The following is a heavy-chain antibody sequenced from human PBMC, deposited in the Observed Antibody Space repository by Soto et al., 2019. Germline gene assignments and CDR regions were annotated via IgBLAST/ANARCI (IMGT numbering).Heavy chain of an antibody. D-gene: IGHD2-15*01. CDR3: AKKFGSSSPNFDF. CDR2: ISASGNTP. V-gene: IGHV3-23*01. CDR1: GVTFTDYP. J-gene: IGHJ4*02. Sequence: GGSLRLSCAASGVTFTDYPMSWVRQAPGKGLEWVSAISASGNTPYYADSVKRRFTISRDNSKNTLSLQMSSLTAEDTAVYYCAKKFGSSSPNFDFWGQGTLVTVSS.